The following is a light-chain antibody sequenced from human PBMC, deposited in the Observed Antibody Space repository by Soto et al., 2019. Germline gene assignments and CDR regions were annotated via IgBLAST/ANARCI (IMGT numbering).Light chain of an antibody. CDR3: NSYTSSSTLV. CDR1: SSDVGGYNY. CDR2: EVS. J-gene: IGLJ3*02. V-gene: IGLV2-14*01. Sequence: QSALTQPASVSGSPGQSITISCTGTSSDVGGYNYVSWYQQHPGKAPKLMIFEVSNRPSGVSPRFSGSKSGNTASLTISGLQAEDEADYYCNSYTSSSTLVFGGGTQLTVL.